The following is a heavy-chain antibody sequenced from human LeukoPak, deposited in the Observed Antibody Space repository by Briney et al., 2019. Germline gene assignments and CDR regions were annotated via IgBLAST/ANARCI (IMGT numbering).Heavy chain of an antibody. CDR2: ISGSGGST. CDR1: GFTFSSYA. J-gene: IGHJ5*02. Sequence: GGSLRLSCAASGFTFSSYAMSWVRQAPGKGLEWVSAISGSGGSTYYADSVKGRFTISRDNSKNTLYLQMNSLRAEDTAVYYCANWYYDFWSGYYSPTNWFDPWGQGTLVTVSS. CDR3: ANWYYDFWSGYYSPTNWFDP. D-gene: IGHD3-3*01. V-gene: IGHV3-23*01.